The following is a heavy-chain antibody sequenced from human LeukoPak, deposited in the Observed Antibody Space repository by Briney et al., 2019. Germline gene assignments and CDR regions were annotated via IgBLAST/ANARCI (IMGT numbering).Heavy chain of an antibody. V-gene: IGHV3-30*18. CDR3: AKDCSSSRYYYYGMDV. J-gene: IGHJ6*02. CDR2: ISYDGSNK. Sequence: GGSLRLSCAAPGFTFSSYGMHWVRQAPGKGLEWVAVISYDGSNKNYADSVKGRFTISRDNSKNTLYLQMNSLRAEDTAVYYCAKDCSSSRYYYYGMDVWGQGTTVTVSS. CDR1: GFTFSSYG. D-gene: IGHD6-13*01.